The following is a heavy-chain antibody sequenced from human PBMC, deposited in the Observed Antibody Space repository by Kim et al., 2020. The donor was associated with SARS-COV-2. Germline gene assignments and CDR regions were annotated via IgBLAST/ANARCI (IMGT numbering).Heavy chain of an antibody. Sequence: SETLSLTCTVSGGSISSYYWSWIRQPPGKGLEWIGDIYYSGSTNYNPSLKSRVTISVDTSKNQFSLKLSSVTAADTAVYYCARGDSSGWYYFDYWGQGTLVTVSS. V-gene: IGHV4-59*13. D-gene: IGHD6-19*01. CDR2: IYYSGST. CDR3: ARGDSSGWYYFDY. J-gene: IGHJ4*02. CDR1: GGSISSYY.